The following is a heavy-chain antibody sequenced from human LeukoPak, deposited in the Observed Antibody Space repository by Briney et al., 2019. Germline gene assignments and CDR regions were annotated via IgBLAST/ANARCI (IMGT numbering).Heavy chain of an antibody. Sequence: ASVKVSCKASGYTFTGHYIHWVRQAPGQGLEWMGWIHPNTGGTKYAQKFQGRVTITADKSTSTAYMELSSLSSEDTAVYYCASSEDYSNAKRAYYYYCYYMDVWGKGTTVTVSS. CDR3: ASSEDYSNAKRAYYYYCYYMDV. J-gene: IGHJ6*03. CDR1: GYTFTGHY. D-gene: IGHD4-11*01. CDR2: IHPNTGGT. V-gene: IGHV1-2*02.